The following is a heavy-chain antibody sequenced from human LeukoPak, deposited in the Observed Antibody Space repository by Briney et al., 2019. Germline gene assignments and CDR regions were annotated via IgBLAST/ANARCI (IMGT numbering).Heavy chain of an antibody. D-gene: IGHD3-10*01. Sequence: GGSLRLSCAASGFPFSSHWLSWFRQSPGKGLEWVAHINQDGSEKYYVDSVKGRFTISRDNARNSQYLQMNSLRAEDTAVYYCARSRGEFDYWGQGTLVTVSS. V-gene: IGHV3-7*01. CDR3: ARSRGEFDY. CDR1: GFPFSSHW. J-gene: IGHJ4*02. CDR2: INQDGSEK.